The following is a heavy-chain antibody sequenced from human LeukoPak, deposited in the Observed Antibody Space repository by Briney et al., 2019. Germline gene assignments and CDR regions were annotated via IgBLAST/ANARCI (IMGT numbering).Heavy chain of an antibody. CDR1: GGSIRNNY. J-gene: IGHJ4*02. CDR2: IYYTGGT. D-gene: IGHD6-19*01. Sequence: PSETLSLTCTGSGGSIRNNYWTWIRQPPGKGLEYIGYIYYTGGTNYNPSLKSRVTISVDTSKNQFSLKLNSVTAADTAVYFCAKYGGSGWVIDYWGQGTLVAVPS. V-gene: IGHV4-59*08. CDR3: AKYGGSGWVIDY.